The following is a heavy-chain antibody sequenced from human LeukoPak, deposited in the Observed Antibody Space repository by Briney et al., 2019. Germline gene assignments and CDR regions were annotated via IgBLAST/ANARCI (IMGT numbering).Heavy chain of an antibody. J-gene: IGHJ4*02. Sequence: GASVKVSCKLSGYTLTELSMHWVRQAPGKGLEWMGGFDPEDGETIYAQKFQGRVTMTEDTSTDTAYMELSSLRSEDTAVYYCATVAAFGGVIAMYYFDYWGQGTLVTVSS. CDR3: ATVAAFGGVIAMYYFDY. D-gene: IGHD3-16*02. CDR2: FDPEDGET. CDR1: GYTLTELS. V-gene: IGHV1-24*01.